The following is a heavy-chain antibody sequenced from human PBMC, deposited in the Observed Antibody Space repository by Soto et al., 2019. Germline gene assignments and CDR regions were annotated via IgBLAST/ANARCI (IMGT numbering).Heavy chain of an antibody. V-gene: IGHV1-3*01. CDR1: GYTLTTYS. CDR3: ARGNSGAFDI. D-gene: IGHD6-19*01. Sequence: QVQLVQSGAEVKKPGASVKVSCKACGYTLTTYSMHWVRQAPGQRLEWMGWMNPLNGDTKYSQRFQGRLTIIRDTSASTAYMELSSLRSGDTAIYYCARGNSGAFDIRGQGTMVTVSS. J-gene: IGHJ3*02. CDR2: MNPLNGDT.